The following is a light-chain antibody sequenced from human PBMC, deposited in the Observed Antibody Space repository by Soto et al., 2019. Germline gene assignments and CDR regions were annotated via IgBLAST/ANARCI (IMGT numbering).Light chain of an antibody. V-gene: IGKV3-20*01. CDR2: GAS. CDR1: QSVSSSY. J-gene: IGKJ2*01. CDR3: QQYGSSPYT. Sequence: EIVLTQSPGTLSLSPGERATLSCRASQSVSSSYLAWYQQKPGQAPRLLIYGASSRATGIPDRFSGSGSGTDFTLTLSRLEPEDVAVYYCQQYGSSPYTLGQGTKLEIK.